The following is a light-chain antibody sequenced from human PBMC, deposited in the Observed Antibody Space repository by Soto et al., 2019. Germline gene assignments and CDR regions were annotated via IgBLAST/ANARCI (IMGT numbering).Light chain of an antibody. V-gene: IGKV3-15*01. CDR1: QSVSSN. J-gene: IGKJ1*01. CDR3: QQYNNWRWT. CDR2: GAS. Sequence: EIVMTQSPATLSVSPGERATLSCRASQSVSSNFAWFQQRPGQAPRLLIYGASTRAAGVPARFSGSGSGTESTLTISSLQSEDSAVYYCQQYNNWRWTFGQGTKVDIK.